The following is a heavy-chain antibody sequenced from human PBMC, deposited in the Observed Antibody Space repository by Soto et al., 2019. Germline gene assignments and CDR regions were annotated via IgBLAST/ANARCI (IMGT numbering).Heavy chain of an antibody. D-gene: IGHD4-17*01. Sequence: QVQLVQSGAEVKKPWASVKVSCKASGYTFTNHYMHWVRQAPGQGLEWMGMIDPASGRTSYAQKFQGRVTVTRDTSTSTVYMDLTSLRSEDTAVYYCARDLGVTTVISDYWGQGTLVTVSS. J-gene: IGHJ4*02. CDR3: ARDLGVTTVISDY. CDR1: GYTFTNHY. V-gene: IGHV1-46*01. CDR2: IDPASGRT.